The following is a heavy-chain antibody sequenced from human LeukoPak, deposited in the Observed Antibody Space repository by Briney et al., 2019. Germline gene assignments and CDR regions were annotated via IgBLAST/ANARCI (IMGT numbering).Heavy chain of an antibody. CDR2: IRYDGSNK. CDR3: AKDFEFFGVVNNPFEY. J-gene: IGHJ4*02. D-gene: IGHD3-3*01. V-gene: IGHV3-30*02. CDR1: GFTFSSYG. Sequence: PGGSLRLSCAASGFTFSSYGMHWVRQAPGKGLEWVAFIRYDGSNKYYADSVKGRFTISRGNSKNTLYLQMNSLRAEDTAVYYCAKDFEFFGVVNNPFEYWGQGTLVTVSS.